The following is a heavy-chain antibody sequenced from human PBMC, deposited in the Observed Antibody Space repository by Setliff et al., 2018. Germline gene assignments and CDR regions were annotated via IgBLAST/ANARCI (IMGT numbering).Heavy chain of an antibody. CDR3: ARDRTYYGSGTYTRWFDY. Sequence: LSLTCTVSGASVRSHYWSWIRQPPGKGLEWIGFIFYSGDTKSNPSLKSRVTMSVDTSKNQFSLKLSSVTAADTAVYYYARDRTYYGSGTYTRWFDYWGQGTLVTVSS. J-gene: IGHJ4*02. V-gene: IGHV4-59*02. D-gene: IGHD3-10*01. CDR1: GASVRSHY. CDR2: IFYSGDT.